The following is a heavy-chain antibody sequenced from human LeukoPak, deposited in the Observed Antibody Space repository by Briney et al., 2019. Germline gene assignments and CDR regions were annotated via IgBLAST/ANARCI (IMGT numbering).Heavy chain of an antibody. CDR1: GFTFSGSA. V-gene: IGHV3-73*01. J-gene: IGHJ4*02. Sequence: GGSLRLSCAASGFTFSGSAMHWVRQASGKGLEWVGRIRSKANSYATAYAASVKGRFTISRDDSKNTAYLQMNSLKTEDTAVYYCTRPLISDYGEYVNYWGQGTLVTVSS. CDR3: TRPLISDYGEYVNY. CDR2: IRSKANSYAT. D-gene: IGHD4-17*01.